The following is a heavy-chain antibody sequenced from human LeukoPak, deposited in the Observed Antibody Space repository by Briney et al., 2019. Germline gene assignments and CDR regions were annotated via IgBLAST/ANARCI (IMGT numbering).Heavy chain of an antibody. J-gene: IGHJ4*02. D-gene: IGHD3-3*01. CDR2: VHYSGTA. CDR3: ARLEDEGF. V-gene: IGHV4-39*01. CDR1: CGSISTSAYY. Sequence: SETLSLTCTVSCGSISTSAYYWGWIRQPPGKGLEWIGSVHYSGTAYYNPSLKSRVTISVDTSKNQFSLKLRSVTAADTAVYYCARLEDEGFWGQGTLVTVSS.